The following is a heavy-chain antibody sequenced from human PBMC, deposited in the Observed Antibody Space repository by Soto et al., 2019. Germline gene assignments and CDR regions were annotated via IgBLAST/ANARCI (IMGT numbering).Heavy chain of an antibody. CDR2: VRGSGDST. Sequence: GGSLRLSCAASGFRFSSYVMSWVRQAPGKGLEWVSAVRGSGDSTYYADSVKGRFTISRDNSKNTLYLQMNSLGAEDTAVYYCARHFGDYLTYYYYAMDVWGQGTTVTVSS. V-gene: IGHV3-23*01. D-gene: IGHD4-17*01. J-gene: IGHJ6*02. CDR1: GFRFSSYV. CDR3: ARHFGDYLTYYYYAMDV.